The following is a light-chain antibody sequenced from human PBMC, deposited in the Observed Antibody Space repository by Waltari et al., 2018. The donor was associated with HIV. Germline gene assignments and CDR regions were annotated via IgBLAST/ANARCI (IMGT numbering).Light chain of an antibody. J-gene: IGLJ1*01. CDR1: SSDLGGYNY. Sequence: SALTQHASVPGPPGPPINISYPGTSSDLGGYNYVTRYQQYPGKAPRLIIYEVTRRPSGSSNRFSGSKSGNSASLTVSGLQTEDEANYYCVACNDSSSCSVFGTGTKVSVL. CDR2: EVT. V-gene: IGLV2-14*01. CDR3: VACNDSSSCSV.